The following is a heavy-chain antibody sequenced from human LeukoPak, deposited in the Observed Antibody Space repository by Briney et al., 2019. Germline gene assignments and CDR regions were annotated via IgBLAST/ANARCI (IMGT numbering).Heavy chain of an antibody. Sequence: GASVKVSCKASGYTFTDYYIHWVRQAPGQGLEWMGRINPNSGGTNDAQNFQGRVTMTRDTSISTAYMELSRLRSDDTAVYYCARDLLSTSNWELDYWGQGTLVTVSS. V-gene: IGHV1-2*06. CDR3: ARDLLSTSNWELDY. J-gene: IGHJ4*02. D-gene: IGHD1-1*01. CDR1: GYTFTDYY. CDR2: INPNSGGT.